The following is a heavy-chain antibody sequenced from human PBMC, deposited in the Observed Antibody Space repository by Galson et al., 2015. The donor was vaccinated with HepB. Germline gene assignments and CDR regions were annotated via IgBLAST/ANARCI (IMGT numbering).Heavy chain of an antibody. Sequence: QSGAEVKKPGESLKISCKASGGTFSNYAVSWVRQAPGQGLEWMGRIIPIVGIANYAQKFQGRVTITADKSTSTAYVELSSLRSEDTALYYCATEVPAPPPIYGDYAYESPVEDYWGQGTLVTVSS. V-gene: IGHV1-69*04. J-gene: IGHJ4*02. CDR1: GGTFSNYA. CDR2: IIPIVGIA. D-gene: IGHD4-17*01. CDR3: ATEVPAPPPIYGDYAYESPVEDY.